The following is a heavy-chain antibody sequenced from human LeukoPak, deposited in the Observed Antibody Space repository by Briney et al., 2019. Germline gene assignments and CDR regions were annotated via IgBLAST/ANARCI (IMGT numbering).Heavy chain of an antibody. D-gene: IGHD2-2*01. J-gene: IGHJ1*01. V-gene: IGHV3-43*02. CDR2: VSGDGGRT. Sequence: PGGSLRLSCAASGFTFDEFGMHWVRQAPGRGLEWVSFVSGDGGRTDYADSVKGRFTISRDNSKNSLYLQMNSPTADDTAFYFCARDRMSRAPTYFHHWGQGTLVTVSA. CDR3: ARDRMSRAPTYFHH. CDR1: GFTFDEFG.